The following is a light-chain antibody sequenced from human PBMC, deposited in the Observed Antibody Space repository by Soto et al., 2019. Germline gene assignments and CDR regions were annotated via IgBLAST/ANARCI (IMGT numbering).Light chain of an antibody. V-gene: IGLV2-23*01. CDR1: SSDVGSYNL. CDR2: EDT. J-gene: IGLJ2*01. CDR3: SSYAGSTTYVV. Sequence: QSALTQPASVSGSPGQSITISCTGTSSDVGSYNLVSWYQQHPGKAPKLMIYEDTERPSGVSNRFSGSKSGNTASLTISGLQAEDEADYYCSSYAGSTTYVVFDGGTKLTVL.